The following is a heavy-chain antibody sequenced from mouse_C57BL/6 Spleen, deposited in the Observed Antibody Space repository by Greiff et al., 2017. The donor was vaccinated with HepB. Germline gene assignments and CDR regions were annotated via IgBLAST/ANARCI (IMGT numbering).Heavy chain of an antibody. CDR3: AREALRRPFDV. V-gene: IGHV5-16*01. D-gene: IGHD2-12*01. CDR2: INYDGSST. Sequence: DVHLVESEGGLVQPGSSMKLSCTASGFTFSDYYMAWVRQVPEKGLEWVANINYDGSSTYYLDSLKSRFIISRDNAKNILYLQMSSLKSEDTATYYCAREALRRPFDVWGTGTTVTVSS. J-gene: IGHJ1*03. CDR1: GFTFSDYY.